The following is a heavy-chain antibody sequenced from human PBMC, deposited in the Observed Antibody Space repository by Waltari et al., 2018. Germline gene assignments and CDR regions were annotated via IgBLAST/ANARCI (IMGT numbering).Heavy chain of an antibody. D-gene: IGHD3-16*02. Sequence: QVQLQESGPGLVKPSETLSLTCAVSGYSISSGYYWGWIRQPPGKGLEWIGSIYHSGSTYYNASLKSRVTISVDTSKNQFSLKLSSVTAADTAVYYCARDGVFDYVWGSYRHWYFDLWGRGTLVTVSS. V-gene: IGHV4-38-2*02. CDR1: GYSISSGYY. CDR3: ARDGVFDYVWGSYRHWYFDL. CDR2: IYHSGST. J-gene: IGHJ2*01.